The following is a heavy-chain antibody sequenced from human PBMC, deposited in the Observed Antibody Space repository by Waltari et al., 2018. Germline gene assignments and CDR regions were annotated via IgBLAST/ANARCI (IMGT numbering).Heavy chain of an antibody. V-gene: IGHV3-74*01. J-gene: IGHJ4*02. CDR1: GVSLSDRW. D-gene: IGHD6-19*01. CDR2: VNSDGSNT. Sequence: EVELVESGGGLVQPGGSLRLSCGGSGVSLSDRWMHWVRQTPEKGLVWVARVNSDGSNTAYADSVRGRFIISRDTARNTLFLQMSSVRVDDTALYYCVAATPSSDKWGQGTLVTVSS. CDR3: VAATPSSDK.